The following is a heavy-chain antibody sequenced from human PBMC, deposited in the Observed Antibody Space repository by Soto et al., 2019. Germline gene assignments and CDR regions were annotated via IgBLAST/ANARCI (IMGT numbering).Heavy chain of an antibody. J-gene: IGHJ4*02. Sequence: TGGSLRLSCAASGFTFSSYSMDWVRQAPGKGLEWVSSISDSGGYIYYADSVKGRFTISRANAKNSLFLQMDSLRVEDTAVYYCAREGGPGFGELLVWGQGALVTVSS. CDR1: GFTFSSYS. CDR2: ISDSGGYI. CDR3: AREGGPGFGELLV. V-gene: IGHV3-21*01. D-gene: IGHD3-10*01.